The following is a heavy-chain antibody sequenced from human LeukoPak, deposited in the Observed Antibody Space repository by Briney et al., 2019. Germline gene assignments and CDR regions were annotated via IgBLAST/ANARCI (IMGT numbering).Heavy chain of an antibody. CDR1: GFTFDDYG. D-gene: IGHD3-22*01. J-gene: IGHJ4*02. CDR2: INWNGGST. CDR3: ATDWAGLFGDY. V-gene: IGHV3-20*04. Sequence: GGSLRLSCAASGFTFDDYGMSWVRQAPGKGLEWVSGINWNGGSTGYADSVKGRFTISRDNAKNSLYLQMNSLRSEDTAVYYCATDWAGLFGDYWRQGTLVTVSS.